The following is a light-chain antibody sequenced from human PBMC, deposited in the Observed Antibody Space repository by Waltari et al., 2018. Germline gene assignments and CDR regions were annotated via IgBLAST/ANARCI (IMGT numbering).Light chain of an antibody. CDR3: QVWDGRSGHPVV. CDR2: YDS. CDR1: NIGSKR. J-gene: IGLJ1*01. V-gene: IGLV3-21*04. Sequence: SYVLTQPPSVSVAPGTTATIPCGANNIGSKRVQWYQHKPGQAPVLVIFYDSDRPSGIPERFSGSNSGNTATLTITRVEAGDEADYYCQVWDGRSGHPVVFGTGTKVTVL.